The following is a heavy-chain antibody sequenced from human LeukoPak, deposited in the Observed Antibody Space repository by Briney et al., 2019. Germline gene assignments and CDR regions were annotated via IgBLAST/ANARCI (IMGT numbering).Heavy chain of an antibody. Sequence: SETLSLTCTVSGGSISSYYWSWIRQPPGKGLEWIGYIYYGGNTNYNPPLKSRVTISMDTSKKQFSLQLTSVTATDTAVYYCARQTITAAGLLDYWGQGTLVTVSS. CDR3: ARQTITAAGLLDY. CDR2: IYYGGNT. D-gene: IGHD6-13*01. J-gene: IGHJ4*02. CDR1: GGSISSYY. V-gene: IGHV4-59*08.